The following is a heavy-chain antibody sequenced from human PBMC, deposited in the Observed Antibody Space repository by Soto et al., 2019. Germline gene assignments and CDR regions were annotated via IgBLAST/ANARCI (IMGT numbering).Heavy chain of an antibody. V-gene: IGHV3-74*01. Sequence: GGSLRLSCAASGFTISSYWMHWVRQAPGKGLVWVSRIKSDGSVTNYADSVKGRFTTSRDNAKNTVYLQMNNLRAEDTAMYYCERDPEQGRNWFDTWGQGTMVTVSS. CDR1: GFTISSYW. CDR2: IKSDGSVT. CDR3: ERDPEQGRNWFDT. J-gene: IGHJ5*02.